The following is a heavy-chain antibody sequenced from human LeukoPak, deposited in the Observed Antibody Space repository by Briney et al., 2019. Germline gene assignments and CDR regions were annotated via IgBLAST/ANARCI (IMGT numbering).Heavy chain of an antibody. V-gene: IGHV3-30-3*01. D-gene: IGHD6-6*01. CDR3: ARGRLLAARSGSDY. J-gene: IGHJ4*02. CDR1: GFTFSSYA. Sequence: GGSLRLSCAASGFTFSSYAIHWVRQAPGKGLEWVAVISYDGSNKYYADSVKGRFTISRDNSKNTVYLQMNSLRPEDTAVYYCARGRLLAARSGSDYWGQGTLVTVSS. CDR2: ISYDGSNK.